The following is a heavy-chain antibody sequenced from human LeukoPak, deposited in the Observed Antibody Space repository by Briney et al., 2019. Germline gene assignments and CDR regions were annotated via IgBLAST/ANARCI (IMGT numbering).Heavy chain of an antibody. V-gene: IGHV4-39*07. CDR3: ARGAWRDYYYHYYIDV. CDR1: GGSISSSSYY. Sequence: SETLSLTCTVSGGSISSSSYYWGWLRQPPGMGLEWIGSIYYSGSTYYNPSLKSRVTISVDKSKNQLSLKLSSVTAADTAVYYCARGAWRDYYYHYYIDVWGKGTTVTISS. J-gene: IGHJ6*03. D-gene: IGHD2-21*01. CDR2: IYYSGST.